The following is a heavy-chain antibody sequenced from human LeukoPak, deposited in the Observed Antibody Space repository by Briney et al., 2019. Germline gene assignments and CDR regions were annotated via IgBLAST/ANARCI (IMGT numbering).Heavy chain of an antibody. CDR2: IYYSGST. Sequence: SETLSLTCTVSGGSISSYYWSWIRQPPGKGLEWIGSIYYSGSTYYNPSLKSRVTISVDTSKNQFSLKLSSVTAADTAVYYCARSVDTSMVGDYWGQGTLVTVSS. D-gene: IGHD5-18*01. V-gene: IGHV4-39*07. CDR3: ARSVDTSMVGDY. CDR1: GGSISSYY. J-gene: IGHJ4*02.